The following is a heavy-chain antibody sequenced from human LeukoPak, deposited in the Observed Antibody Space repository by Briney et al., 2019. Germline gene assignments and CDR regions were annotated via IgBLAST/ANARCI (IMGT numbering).Heavy chain of an antibody. Sequence: RPSETLSLTCNVSGGSINNYYWNWIRQPAGKGLEWIGRIYTSVNSNYNPSLKGRVTMSVDTSRNQFSLKLSSVTAADTAVYYCARAGYFGSGSYYEHYWYFDLWGRGTLVTVSS. CDR2: IYTSVNS. CDR1: GGSINNYY. CDR3: ARAGYFGSGSYYEHYWYFDL. J-gene: IGHJ2*01. D-gene: IGHD3-10*01. V-gene: IGHV4-4*07.